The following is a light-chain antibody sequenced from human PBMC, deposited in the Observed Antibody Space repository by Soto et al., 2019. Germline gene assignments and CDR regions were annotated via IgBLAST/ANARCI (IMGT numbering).Light chain of an antibody. CDR1: SSDVGGYNY. V-gene: IGLV2-14*01. Sequence: QSVLTQPAPVSGSPGQSITISCTGTSSDVGGYNYVSWYPQHPGKATKLMNYEVSKRPSGVSNRFSGSKSGNTASLTISGLQAEDEADYYCSSYTSSSSLYVFGTGTKVTVL. CDR2: EVS. CDR3: SSYTSSSSLYV. J-gene: IGLJ1*01.